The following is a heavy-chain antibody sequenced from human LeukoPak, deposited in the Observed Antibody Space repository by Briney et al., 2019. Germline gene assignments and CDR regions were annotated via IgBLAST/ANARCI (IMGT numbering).Heavy chain of an antibody. CDR1: GFTFSSKA. CDR3: AKDSRCVRDIVLGSCDF. Sequence: PGGSLRLSCAGSGFTFSSKAMSWVRQAPGTGLEWVSAVSGSGDRTYYADSVKGRFTISRDNSKNTLYLQMNSLRAEDTAVYYCAKDSRCVRDIVLGSCDFWGPGTLVTVSS. J-gene: IGHJ4*02. D-gene: IGHD2-8*02. CDR2: VSGSGDRT. V-gene: IGHV3-23*01.